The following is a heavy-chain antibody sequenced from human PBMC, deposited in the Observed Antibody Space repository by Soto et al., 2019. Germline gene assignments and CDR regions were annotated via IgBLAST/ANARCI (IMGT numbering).Heavy chain of an antibody. Sequence: PGGSLRLSCEASGLPFGYYYMSWIRQSPERGLEWLSFLSSSSRFTKCADSVRGRFTISRDNAKDALYLQMNSLRAEDTAVYYCARRLGSLPTANLDLWGRGTLVTVSS. J-gene: IGHJ2*01. D-gene: IGHD1-1*01. CDR1: GLPFGYYY. V-gene: IGHV3-11*06. CDR3: ARRLGSLPTANLDL. CDR2: LSSSSRFT.